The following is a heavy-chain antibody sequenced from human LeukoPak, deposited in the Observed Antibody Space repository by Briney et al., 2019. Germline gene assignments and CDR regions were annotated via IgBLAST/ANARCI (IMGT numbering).Heavy chain of an antibody. CDR3: EGSGHTDFDY. V-gene: IGHV3-30-3*01. J-gene: IGHJ4*02. D-gene: IGHD2-15*01. CDR2: ISYDGSNK. Sequence: GGSLRLSCAASGFTFSSYAMHWVRQAPGKGLEWVAVISYDGSNKNYADSVKGRFTISRDNSKNTLYLQMNSLRAEDTAVYYCEGSGHTDFDYWGQGTLVTVSS. CDR1: GFTFSSYA.